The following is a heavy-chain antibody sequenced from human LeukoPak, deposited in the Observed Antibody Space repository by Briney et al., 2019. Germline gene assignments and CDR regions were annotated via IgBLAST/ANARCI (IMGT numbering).Heavy chain of an antibody. CDR3: ARGEYGGKRGCYFDY. CDR1: VFTFSSYE. CDR2: IGSSGSTT. D-gene: IGHD4-23*01. Sequence: GGSLRLSCAASVFTFSSYEMNWVRQAPGKGLESVSYIGSSGSTTYYADSVKGRFTISRDNAKNSLYLQMNSLRAEDTAVYYCARGEYGGKRGCYFDYWGQGTLVTVFS. V-gene: IGHV3-48*03. J-gene: IGHJ4*02.